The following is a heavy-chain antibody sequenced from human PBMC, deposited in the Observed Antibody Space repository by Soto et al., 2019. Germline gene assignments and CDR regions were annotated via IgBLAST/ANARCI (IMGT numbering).Heavy chain of an antibody. CDR1: GFTFSNAW. D-gene: IGHD3-22*01. V-gene: IGHV3-15*07. CDR2: IKSKTDGGTT. J-gene: IGHJ4*01. Sequence: GGSLILSCAASGFTFSNAWINWVRQAPGKGLEWVGRIKSKTDGGTTDFAAPVKGRFAISRDDSKDMVYLQMNSLKTEGTGIYYCITDSYSTMIVVCFDYWGHGTLVTVSS. CDR3: ITDSYSTMIVVCFDY.